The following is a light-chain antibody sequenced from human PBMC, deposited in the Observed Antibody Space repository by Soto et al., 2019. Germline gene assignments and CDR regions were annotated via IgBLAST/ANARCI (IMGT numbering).Light chain of an antibody. CDR3: QQYNNWPPIT. CDR1: QSVGRN. Sequence: EIMMTQSPASLSVSPGERAALSCRASQSVGRNLAWYQQKPGQAPRLLIYDASTRATGIPARFSGGGSGTEFTLSISSLQSEDFAVYYCQQYNNWPPITFGQGTRLEIK. V-gene: IGKV3-15*01. CDR2: DAS. J-gene: IGKJ5*01.